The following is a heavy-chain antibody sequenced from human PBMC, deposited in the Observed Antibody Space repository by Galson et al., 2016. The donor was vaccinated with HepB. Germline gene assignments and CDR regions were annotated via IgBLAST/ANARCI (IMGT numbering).Heavy chain of an antibody. Sequence: SLRLPCPASGFNFSTFTVNWVRQVPGKGLEWVSSISSGGLYIYYEDSLRGRFTVSRDNSKNSLFLQMHSLGAEDTAIYYCARWSRGTGSSLDFWGQGTLVTVSS. V-gene: IGHV3-21*06. J-gene: IGHJ4*02. CDR3: ARWSRGTGSSLDF. CDR2: ISSGGLYI. CDR1: GFNFSTFT. D-gene: IGHD3-10*01.